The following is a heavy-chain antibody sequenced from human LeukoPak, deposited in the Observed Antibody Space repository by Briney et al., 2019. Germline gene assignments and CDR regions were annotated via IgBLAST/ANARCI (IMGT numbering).Heavy chain of an antibody. CDR3: ARDHDILTGLDY. D-gene: IGHD3-9*01. CDR2: IWYDGSNK. CDR1: GFTFSSYG. V-gene: IGHV3-33*01. J-gene: IGHJ4*02. Sequence: PGRSLRLSCAASGFTFSSYGMHWVRQAPGTGLEWVAVIWYDGSNKYYADSVKGRFTISRDNSKNTLYLQMNSLRAEDTAVYYCARDHDILTGLDYWGQGTLVTVSS.